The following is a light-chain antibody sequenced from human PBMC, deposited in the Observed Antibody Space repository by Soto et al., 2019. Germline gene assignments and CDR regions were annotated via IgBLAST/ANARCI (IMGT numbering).Light chain of an antibody. V-gene: IGKV1-5*03. CDR3: RRYDSDSWR. Sequence: DIQMTQSPSTLSASVGDRVTITCRASQSISSWLAWYQQKPGKAPKLLIYKASSLQSGVPSRFSGSGSGTGFTLTISSLQADGCATYYCRRYDSDSWRFGRGTKVEIK. CDR2: KAS. CDR1: QSISSW. J-gene: IGKJ1*01.